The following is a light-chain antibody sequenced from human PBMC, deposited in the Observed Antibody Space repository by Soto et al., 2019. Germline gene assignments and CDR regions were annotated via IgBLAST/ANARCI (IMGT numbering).Light chain of an antibody. CDR3: QQCGSSPPT. J-gene: IGKJ4*01. CDR1: QRISSIY. Sequence: EIVLTQSPGTLSLSTGDRATLSCRASQRISSIYFAWYQQKPGQAPRLLIYGTSIRAAGIPDRFSGSGSGTDFTLTISRLEPEDFAVYYCQQCGSSPPTFGGGTKVDIK. CDR2: GTS. V-gene: IGKV3-20*01.